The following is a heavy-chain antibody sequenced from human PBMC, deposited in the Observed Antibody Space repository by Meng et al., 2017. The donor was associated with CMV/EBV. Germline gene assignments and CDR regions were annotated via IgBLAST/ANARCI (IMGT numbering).Heavy chain of an antibody. D-gene: IGHD3-10*01. CDR1: GGSISSYY. Sequence: SETLSLTCTVSGGSISSYYWSWIRQPPGKGLEWIGEINHSGSTNYNPSLKSRVTISVDTSKNQFSLKLSSVTAADTAVYYCATLYSGSYYYYYYYYGMDVWGQGTTVTVSS. J-gene: IGHJ6*02. CDR3: ATLYSGSYYYYYYYYGMDV. CDR2: INHSGST. V-gene: IGHV4-34*01.